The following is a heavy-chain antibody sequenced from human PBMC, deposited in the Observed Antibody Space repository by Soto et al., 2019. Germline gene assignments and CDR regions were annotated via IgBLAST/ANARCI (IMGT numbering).Heavy chain of an antibody. D-gene: IGHD2-2*02. Sequence: GGSLRLSCVGSGFTFSTYSINWGRQAPGKGLEWVSSISSRSDIYYADSVKGRFTISRDNAKNSVSLQMNSLRAEDTAVYYCAREYTAWPLAYGLDVWGQGTTVTVSS. CDR1: GFTFSTYS. CDR2: ISSRSDI. CDR3: AREYTAWPLAYGLDV. V-gene: IGHV3-21*01. J-gene: IGHJ6*02.